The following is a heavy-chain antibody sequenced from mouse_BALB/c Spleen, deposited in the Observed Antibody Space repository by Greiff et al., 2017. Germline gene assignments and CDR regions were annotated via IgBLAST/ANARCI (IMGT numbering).Heavy chain of an antibody. V-gene: IGHV3-6*02. CDR2: ISYDGSN. D-gene: IGHD1-1*01. J-gene: IGHJ2*01. Sequence: DVQLQESGPGLVKPSQSLSLTCSVTGYSITSGYYWNWIRQFPGNKLEWMGYISYDGSNNYNPSLKNRISITRDTSKNQFFLKLNSVTTEDTATYYCARPHYYGSSSFDYWGQGTTLTVSS. CDR1: GYSITSGYY. CDR3: ARPHYYGSSSFDY.